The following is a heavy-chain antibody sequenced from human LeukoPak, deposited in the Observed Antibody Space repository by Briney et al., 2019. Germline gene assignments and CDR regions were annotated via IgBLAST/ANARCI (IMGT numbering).Heavy chain of an antibody. J-gene: IGHJ6*03. Sequence: PSETLSLTCTVSGGSISSYYWSWIRQPPGKGLEWIGYIYTSGSTNYNPSLKSRVTISVDTSKNQLSLKLSSVTAADTAVYYCARLGSSSSWDYYYYYYMDVWGKGTTVTVSS. CDR2: IYTSGST. V-gene: IGHV4-4*09. CDR1: GGSISSYY. CDR3: ARLGSSSSWDYYYYYYMDV. D-gene: IGHD6-6*01.